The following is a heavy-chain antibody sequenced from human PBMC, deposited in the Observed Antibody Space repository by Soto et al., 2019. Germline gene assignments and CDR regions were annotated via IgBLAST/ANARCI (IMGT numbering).Heavy chain of an antibody. CDR1: GGTFSSYA. J-gene: IGHJ6*02. V-gene: IGHV1-69*06. CDR3: AALVGNYDSRGYYPHYCGMDV. D-gene: IGHD3-22*01. Sequence: QVQLVQSGAEVKKPGSSVKVSCKASGGTFSSYAIIWVRQAPGQGLEWMGGSIPIFGTANYAQKFQGRVTITADKSTRTAYMELSSLRSEDTAVYYCAALVGNYDSRGYYPHYCGMDVWGQGPTVSVSS. CDR2: SIPIFGTA.